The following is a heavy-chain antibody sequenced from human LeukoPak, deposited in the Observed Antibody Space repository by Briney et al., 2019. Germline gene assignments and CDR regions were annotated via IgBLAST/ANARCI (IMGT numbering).Heavy chain of an antibody. Sequence: ASVKVSCKASGYTFTGYYMHWVRQAPGQGLEWMGWINPNSGGTNYAQKFQGRVTMTRDTSISTAYMELSRLRSDDTAVYYCARDLATMVRGVIIGYWGQGTLVTVSS. CDR1: GYTFTGYY. CDR3: ARDLATMVRGVIIGY. V-gene: IGHV1-2*02. D-gene: IGHD3-10*01. CDR2: INPNSGGT. J-gene: IGHJ4*02.